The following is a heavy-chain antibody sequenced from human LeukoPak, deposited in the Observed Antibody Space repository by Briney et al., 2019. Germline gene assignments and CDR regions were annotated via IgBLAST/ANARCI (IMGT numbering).Heavy chain of an antibody. J-gene: IGHJ6*02. Sequence: SVKVSCKASGFTFTSSAVQWVRQARGQRLEWIGWIVVGSGNTNYAQKFQERVTITRDMSTSTAYMELSSLRSEDTAVYYCSAGATTYCGEDCYPSFFFYHGIDVWGQGTTVTVSS. V-gene: IGHV1-58*01. CDR3: SAGATTYCGEDCYPSFFFYHGIDV. CDR1: GFTFTSSA. CDR2: IVVGSGNT. D-gene: IGHD2-21*02.